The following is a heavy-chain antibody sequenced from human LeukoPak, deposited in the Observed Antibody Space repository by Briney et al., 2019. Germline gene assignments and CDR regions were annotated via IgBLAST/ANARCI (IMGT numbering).Heavy chain of an antibody. V-gene: IGHV3-30*18. Sequence: QPGGSLRLSCAASGFTFSSYGMHWVRQAPGKGLEWVAVISYDGSNKYYADSVKGRFTISRDNSKNTLYLQMNSLRAEDTAVYYCAKERVGGRDGYYYGMDVWGQGTTVTVSS. CDR1: GFTFSSYG. J-gene: IGHJ6*02. D-gene: IGHD3-10*01. CDR2: ISYDGSNK. CDR3: AKERVGGRDGYYYGMDV.